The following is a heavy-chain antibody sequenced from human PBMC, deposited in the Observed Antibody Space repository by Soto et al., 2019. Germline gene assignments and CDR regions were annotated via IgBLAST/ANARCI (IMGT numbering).Heavy chain of an antibody. Sequence: QVQLVESGGGVVQPGRSLRLSCAASGFTFSSYGMHWVRQAPGKGLEWVAVISYDGSNKYYADSVKGRFTISRDNSKNTLYLQMNSLGAEDTAVYYCAKDHSWDGSGSPDFDYWGQGTLVTVSS. V-gene: IGHV3-30*18. CDR2: ISYDGSNK. D-gene: IGHD3-10*01. CDR1: GFTFSSYG. J-gene: IGHJ4*02. CDR3: AKDHSWDGSGSPDFDY.